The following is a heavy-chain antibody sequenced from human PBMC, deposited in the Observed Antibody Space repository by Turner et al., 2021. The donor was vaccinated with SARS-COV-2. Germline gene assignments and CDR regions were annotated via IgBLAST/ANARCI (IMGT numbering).Heavy chain of an antibody. D-gene: IGHD2-15*01. CDR1: GGSISSKS. J-gene: IGHJ6*02. V-gene: IGHV4-59*08. Sequence: QVQLQESGPGLVRPSDTLSLTCTVHGGSISSKSWSWIRQSPGRGLEWIGYFYKIGSIDYNPSLVSRVTISVDTSKNQLSLNLISVTAADTAVYYCARHQGSGSGYDHGMNVWGQGTAVIVSS. CDR3: ARHQGSGSGYDHGMNV. CDR2: FYKIGSI.